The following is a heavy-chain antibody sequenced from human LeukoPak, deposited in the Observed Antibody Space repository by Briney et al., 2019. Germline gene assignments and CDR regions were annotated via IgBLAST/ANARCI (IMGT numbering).Heavy chain of an antibody. D-gene: IGHD6-13*01. CDR1: GYTFTGYY. J-gene: IGHJ4*02. Sequence: VASVKVSCKASGYTFTGYYIHWVRQAPGQGLEWMGLINPNSGGTNYARKFQGRVTMTRDTPISTAYMELTRLTSDDTAVYYCARTNSSSWWYFDYWGQGTLVTVSS. CDR3: ARTNSSSWWYFDY. CDR2: INPNSGGT. V-gene: IGHV1-2*02.